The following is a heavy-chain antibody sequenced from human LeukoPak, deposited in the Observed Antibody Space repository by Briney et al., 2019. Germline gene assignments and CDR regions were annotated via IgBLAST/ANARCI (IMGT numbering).Heavy chain of an antibody. CDR3: ARDQRYCSGGSCYPDWFDP. CDR1: GYTFTGYY. J-gene: IGHJ5*02. V-gene: IGHV1-2*02. D-gene: IGHD2-15*01. CDR2: ISPNSGGT. Sequence: ASVKVSCKASGYTFTGYYMHWVRQAPGQGLEWMGWISPNSGGTNYAQQFQGRVTMTRDTSISTAYMELSRLRSDDTAVYYCARDQRYCSGGSCYPDWFDPWGQGTLFTVSS.